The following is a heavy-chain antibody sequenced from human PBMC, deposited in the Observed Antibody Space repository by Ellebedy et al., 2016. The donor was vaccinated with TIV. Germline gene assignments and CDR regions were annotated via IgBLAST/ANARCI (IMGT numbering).Heavy chain of an antibody. D-gene: IGHD3-22*01. J-gene: IGHJ4*02. V-gene: IGHV3-48*04. Sequence: GESLKISCAASGFTFSSYSMNWVRQAPGKGLEWVSYISSSSSTIYYADSVKGRFTISRDNAKNSLYLQMNSLRAEDTAVYYCARDLIGAYYYDSSGYYRSYWGQGTLVTVSS. CDR3: ARDLIGAYYYDSSGYYRSY. CDR1: GFTFSSYS. CDR2: ISSSSSTI.